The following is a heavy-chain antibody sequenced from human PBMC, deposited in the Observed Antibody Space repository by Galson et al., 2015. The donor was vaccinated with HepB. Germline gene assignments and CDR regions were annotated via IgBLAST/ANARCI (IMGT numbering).Heavy chain of an antibody. CDR2: ISAGSRYM. D-gene: IGHD2-21*02. CDR3: ARAEYCGGDCYAIQRYWYFDL. J-gene: IGHJ2*01. Sequence: SLRLSCAASGFTFRDYSINWVRQAPGKGLEWVSYISAGSRYMYYADSVRGRFTISRDNVENSLYLQMNSLRAEDTGVYYCARAEYCGGDCYAIQRYWYFDLWGRGTLVTVSS. V-gene: IGHV3-21*01. CDR1: GFTFRDYS.